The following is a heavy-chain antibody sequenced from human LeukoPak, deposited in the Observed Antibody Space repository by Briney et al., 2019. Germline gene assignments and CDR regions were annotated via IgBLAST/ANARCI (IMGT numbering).Heavy chain of an antibody. CDR2: ISYDGSNK. J-gene: IGHJ4*02. Sequence: PGRSLRLSCAASGFTFSSYGMHWVRQAPGKGLEWVAVISYDGSNKYYADSVKGRFTISRDNSKNTLYLQMNSLRAEDTAVYYCARGQVWIQLYDYWGQGTLVTVSS. CDR1: GFTFSSYG. D-gene: IGHD5-18*01. V-gene: IGHV3-30*03. CDR3: ARGQVWIQLYDY.